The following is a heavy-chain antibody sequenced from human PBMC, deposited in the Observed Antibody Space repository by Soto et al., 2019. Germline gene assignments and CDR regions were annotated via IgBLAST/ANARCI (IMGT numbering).Heavy chain of an antibody. D-gene: IGHD2-21*02. J-gene: IGHJ4*02. V-gene: IGHV4-39*01. CDR1: GGSIAGSGYC. CDR2: IYYSGST. Sequence: ETQCLTSSVSGGSIAGSGYCWVWIRQPPGKGLEWIGSIYYSGSTYYNPSLKSRVTISVDTSKNQFSLKLSSVTAADTAVYYCARVSCGGDCYIDYWGQGTLVTVSS. CDR3: ARVSCGGDCYIDY.